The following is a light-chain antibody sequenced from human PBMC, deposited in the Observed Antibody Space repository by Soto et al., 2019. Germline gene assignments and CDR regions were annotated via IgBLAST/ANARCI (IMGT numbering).Light chain of an antibody. Sequence: VLTQSPGTLSLSPGERATLSCRASQSVSRYLVWYQQKPGQAPRLLIYGASSRASGIPDRFSGSGSGTDFTLTINRLGPEDSAVYYGQQFDTSPYTFGQGTKLEIK. CDR2: GAS. CDR1: QSVSRY. V-gene: IGKV3-20*01. CDR3: QQFDTSPYT. J-gene: IGKJ2*01.